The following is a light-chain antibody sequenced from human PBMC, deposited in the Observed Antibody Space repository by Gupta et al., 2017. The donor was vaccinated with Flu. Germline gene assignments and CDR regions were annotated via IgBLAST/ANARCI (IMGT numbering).Light chain of an antibody. CDR3: QQGAHCPWA. CDR2: LVS. CDR1: HILVYSDDNTI. Sequence: VPLGPPATISCRRSHILVYSDDNTILAWFQQKPGQPPRLLFYLVSHREYGVPDRFSGSGSGTEFTLTISSVEAEDVAVYFCQQGAHCPWAFGQGTKVEIK. V-gene: IGKV2-30*01. J-gene: IGKJ1*01.